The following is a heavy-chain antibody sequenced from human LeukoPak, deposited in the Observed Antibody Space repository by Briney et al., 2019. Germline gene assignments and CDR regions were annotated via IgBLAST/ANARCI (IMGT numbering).Heavy chain of an antibody. CDR3: ARDRSPPLRFLEWLLKGAPVDY. D-gene: IGHD3-3*01. CDR1: GYTFTSYG. CDR2: ISAYNGNT. V-gene: IGHV1-18*01. J-gene: IGHJ4*02. Sequence: GASVKVSCKASGYTFTSYGISWVRQAPGQGLEWMGRISAYNGNTNYAQKLQGRVTMTTDTSTSTAYMELRSLRSDDTAVYYCARDRSPPLRFLEWLLKGAPVDYWGQGTLVTVSS.